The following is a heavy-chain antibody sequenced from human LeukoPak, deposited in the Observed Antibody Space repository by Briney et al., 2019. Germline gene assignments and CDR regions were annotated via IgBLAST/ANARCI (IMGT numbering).Heavy chain of an antibody. D-gene: IGHD3-22*01. J-gene: IGHJ3*01. CDR3: AKGYSSGYYSDAFDV. Sequence: GGSLRLSCAASGFTFSSYSMNWVRQAPGKGLEWVSFISSSSSTIFYADSVKGRFTISRDNLKNTLYLQMNSLRAEDTAVYYCAKGYSSGYYSDAFDVWGQGTMVTVSS. CDR2: ISSSSSTI. V-gene: IGHV3-48*01. CDR1: GFTFSSYS.